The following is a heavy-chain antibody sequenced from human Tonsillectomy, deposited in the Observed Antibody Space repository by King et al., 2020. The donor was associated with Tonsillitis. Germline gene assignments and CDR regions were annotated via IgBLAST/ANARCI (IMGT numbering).Heavy chain of an antibody. Sequence: VQLVESGGGLVQPGGSLRLSCPASGFTFSSYAMNWVRQAPGKGLEWVSGISGSGGSTHYADSVRGRFTISRDNSKNTLYLQMNSLRAEDTDVYYCATGSRSDYDDFTGPGLSDYWGQETLVSVSS. V-gene: IGHV3-23*04. J-gene: IGHJ4*02. CDR3: ATGSRSDYDDFTGPGLSDY. CDR1: GFTFSSYA. CDR2: ISGSGGST. D-gene: IGHD3-9*01.